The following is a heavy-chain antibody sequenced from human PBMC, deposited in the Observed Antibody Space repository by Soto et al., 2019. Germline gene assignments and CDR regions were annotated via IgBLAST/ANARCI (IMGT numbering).Heavy chain of an antibody. CDR3: ARDPVAYCGGDCRTFDY. CDR1: GFTFSSYA. Sequence: QVQLVESGGGVVQPGRSLRLSCAASGFTFSSYAMHWVRQAPGKGLEWVAVISYDGSNKYYADSVKGRFTISRDNSKNXTYLQMNSLRAEDTAVYYCARDPVAYCGGDCRTFDYWGQGTLVTVSS. CDR2: ISYDGSNK. J-gene: IGHJ4*02. V-gene: IGHV3-30-3*01. D-gene: IGHD2-21*02.